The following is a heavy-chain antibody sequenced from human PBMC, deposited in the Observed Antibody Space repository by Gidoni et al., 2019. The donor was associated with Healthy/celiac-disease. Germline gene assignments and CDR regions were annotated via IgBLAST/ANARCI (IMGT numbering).Heavy chain of an antibody. CDR2: ISSSGSTR. Sequence: QVQLVDSGGGLVTPGGSLSLSCAPSGFTFSDYYMSWIRQAPGKGLEWVSYISSSGSTRYYADSVKGRSTISRDNEKNSLYLKMNSLRDEDTAVYYCARVSRDGYNLFDYWGQGTLVTVSS. J-gene: IGHJ4*02. CDR3: ARVSRDGYNLFDY. D-gene: IGHD5-12*01. V-gene: IGHV3-11*01. CDR1: GFTFSDYY.